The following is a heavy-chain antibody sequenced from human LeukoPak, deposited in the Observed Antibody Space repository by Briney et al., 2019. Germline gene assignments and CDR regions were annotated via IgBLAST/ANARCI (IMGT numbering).Heavy chain of an antibody. Sequence: GASVKVSCKASGYTFTGYYMHWVRQAPGQGLEWMGWISAYNGNTHYAQKLQGRVTMTTDTSTSTAYMELRSLRSDDTAVYYCARDGGLGNRGYYDSSGYYFGYDYWGQGTLVTVSS. V-gene: IGHV1-18*04. CDR3: ARDGGLGNRGYYDSSGYYFGYDY. CDR2: ISAYNGNT. D-gene: IGHD3-22*01. J-gene: IGHJ4*02. CDR1: GYTFTGYY.